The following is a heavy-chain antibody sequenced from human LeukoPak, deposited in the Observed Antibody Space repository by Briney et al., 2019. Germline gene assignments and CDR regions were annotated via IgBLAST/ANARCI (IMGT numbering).Heavy chain of an antibody. D-gene: IGHD5-12*01. J-gene: IGHJ6*03. CDR2: IIPIFGTA. V-gene: IGHV1-69*05. CDR1: GGTFSSYA. Sequence: ASVKVSCKASGGTFSSYAISWVRQAPGQGLEWMGRIIPIFGTANYAQKFQGRVTITTDESTSTAYMELSSLRSEDTAVYYCARGVSGYDYAYYYYYYMDVWGKGTTVTVSS. CDR3: ARGVSGYDYAYYYYYYMDV.